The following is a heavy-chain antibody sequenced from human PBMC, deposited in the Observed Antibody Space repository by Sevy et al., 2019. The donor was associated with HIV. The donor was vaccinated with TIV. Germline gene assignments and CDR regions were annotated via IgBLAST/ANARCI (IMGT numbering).Heavy chain of an antibody. CDR2: ISGSGGST. CDR3: AKDRASDYGDSGWFDP. D-gene: IGHD4-17*01. V-gene: IGHV3-23*01. J-gene: IGHJ5*02. Sequence: GGSLRLSCAASGFTFSSYAMSWDRQAPGKGLEWVSAISGSGGSTYYADSVKGRFTISRDNSKNTLYLQMNSLRAEDTAVYYCAKDRASDYGDSGWFDPWGQGTLVTVSS. CDR1: GFTFSSYA.